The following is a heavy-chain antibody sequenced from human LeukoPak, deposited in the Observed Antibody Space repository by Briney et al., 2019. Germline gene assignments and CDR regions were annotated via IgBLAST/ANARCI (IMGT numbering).Heavy chain of an antibody. V-gene: IGHV1-24*01. Sequence: ASVKVSCKVSGYTLTELSMHWVRQAPGKGLEWMGGFDPEDGETIYAQKFQGRVTMTEDTSTDTAYMELSSMRSEDTAVYYCATARPGYSSGWFVGWDYWGQGTLVTVSS. CDR2: FDPEDGET. CDR1: GYTLTELS. CDR3: ATARPGYSSGWFVGWDY. J-gene: IGHJ4*02. D-gene: IGHD6-19*01.